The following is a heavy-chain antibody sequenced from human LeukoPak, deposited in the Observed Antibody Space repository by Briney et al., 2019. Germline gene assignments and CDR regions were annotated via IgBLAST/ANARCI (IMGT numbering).Heavy chain of an antibody. Sequence: GGSLRLSCAASGFSLSSYALTWVRQAPGKGLEWVSAISGSGGSTYYADSVKGRFTISRDNSKNTLYLQMNSLRAEDTAVYYCAKGHYDPFDYWGQGTLVTVSS. CDR2: ISGSGGST. CDR3: AKGHYDPFDY. V-gene: IGHV3-23*01. CDR1: GFSLSSYA. J-gene: IGHJ4*02. D-gene: IGHD4-17*01.